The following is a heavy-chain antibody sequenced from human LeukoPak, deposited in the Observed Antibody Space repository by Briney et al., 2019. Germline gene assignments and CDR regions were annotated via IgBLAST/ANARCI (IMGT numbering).Heavy chain of an antibody. CDR2: ISSSSSYI. CDR1: GFIFGDYA. J-gene: IGHJ2*01. Sequence: GGSLRLSCTASGFIFGDYAMNWARQAPGKGLEWVSSISSSSSYIYYADSVKGRFTISRDNAKNSLYLQMNSLRAEDTAVYYCARDLELVAGTWYFDLWGRGTLVTVSS. CDR3: ARDLELVAGTWYFDL. D-gene: IGHD6-19*01. V-gene: IGHV3-21*01.